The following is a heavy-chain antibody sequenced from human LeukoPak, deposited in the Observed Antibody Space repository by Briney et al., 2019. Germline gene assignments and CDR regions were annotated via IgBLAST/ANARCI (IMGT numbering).Heavy chain of an antibody. J-gene: IGHJ3*02. CDR3: ARLGIGYEVDGFDI. CDR1: GGSISSYY. V-gene: IGHV4-59*01. D-gene: IGHD3-22*01. Sequence: SETLSLTCTVSGGSISSYYWSWIRHFPGKGLEWIGYIYYSGSTIYNPSLKSRVTISVDTSKNQFSLKLSSVTAADTAVYYCARLGIGYEVDGFDIWGQGTMVTVSS. CDR2: IYYSGST.